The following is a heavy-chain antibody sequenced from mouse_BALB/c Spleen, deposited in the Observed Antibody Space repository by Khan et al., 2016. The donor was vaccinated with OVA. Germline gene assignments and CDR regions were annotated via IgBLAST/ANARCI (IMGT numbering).Heavy chain of an antibody. V-gene: IGHV2-2*02. Sequence: QVQLKQSGPGLVQPSQSLSITCTVSDFTLSNYSVHWVRQSPGKGLEWLGVIWSAGSTDYNAVFISRLTIIKDNSRSQVFFKMNSLQPNDTAIYYCARRGYDYGRGALFAYWGQGTLVTVSA. CDR3: ARRGYDYGRGALFAY. CDR1: DFTLSNYS. D-gene: IGHD2-4*01. CDR2: IWSAGST. J-gene: IGHJ3*01.